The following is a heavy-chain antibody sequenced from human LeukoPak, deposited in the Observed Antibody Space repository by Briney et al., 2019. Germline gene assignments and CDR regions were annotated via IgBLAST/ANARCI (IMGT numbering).Heavy chain of an antibody. J-gene: IGHJ4*02. Sequence: GGSLRLSCAASGFSFSSSNLNWFRQAPGKGLEWVSSITSDSYIYYAASLKGRFSISRENAKNSLYLQMISLRAEDTAVYYCARADYGDYGVDYWGQGTLVTVSS. CDR2: ITSDSYI. CDR1: GFSFSSSN. CDR3: ARADYGDYGVDY. D-gene: IGHD4-17*01. V-gene: IGHV3-21*01.